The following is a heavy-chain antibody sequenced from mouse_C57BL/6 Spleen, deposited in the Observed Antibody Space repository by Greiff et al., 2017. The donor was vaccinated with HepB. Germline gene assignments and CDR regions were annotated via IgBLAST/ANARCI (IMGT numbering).Heavy chain of an antibody. CDR1: GFTFSSYA. Sequence: DVMLVESGGGLVKPGGSLKLSCAASGFTFSSYAMSWVRQTPEKRLEWVATISDGGSYTYYPDNVKGRFTISRDNAKNNLYLQMSHLKSEDTAMYYCAREGYGSLYFDYWGQGTTLTVSS. CDR3: AREGYGSLYFDY. D-gene: IGHD1-1*01. CDR2: ISDGGSYT. V-gene: IGHV5-4*01. J-gene: IGHJ2*01.